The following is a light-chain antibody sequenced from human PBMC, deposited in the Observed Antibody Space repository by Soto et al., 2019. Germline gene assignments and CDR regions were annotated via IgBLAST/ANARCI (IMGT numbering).Light chain of an antibody. V-gene: IGKV3-20*01. J-gene: IGKJ2*01. CDR3: QHYGGSPMYT. CDR2: GAS. Sequence: EIVLTQSPGTLSLSPGERATLSCRASQSVSSSFLAWYQQKPGQGPRLLIYGASNRATGVPDRFSGSGSGTDFTLTISSLEPEDFAVYYCQHYGGSPMYTFGQGTKLEIK. CDR1: QSVSSSF.